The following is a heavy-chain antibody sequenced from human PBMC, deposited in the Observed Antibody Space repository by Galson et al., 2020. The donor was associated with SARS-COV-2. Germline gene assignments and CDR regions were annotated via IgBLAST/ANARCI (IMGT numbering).Heavy chain of an antibody. CDR1: GFTFSSYG. Sequence: GGSLRLSCAASGFTFSSYGMHWVRQAPGKGLEWVAVISYDGSNKYYADSVKGRFTISRDNSKNTLYLQMNSLRAEDTAVYYCAKDCSIEYGSSWFDPWGQGTLVTVSS. J-gene: IGHJ5*02. V-gene: IGHV3-30*18. CDR3: AKDCSIEYGSSWFDP. CDR2: ISYDGSNK. D-gene: IGHD6-6*01.